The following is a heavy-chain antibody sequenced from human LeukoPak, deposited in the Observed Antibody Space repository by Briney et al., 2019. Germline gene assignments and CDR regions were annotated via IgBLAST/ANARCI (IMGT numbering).Heavy chain of an antibody. D-gene: IGHD1-26*01. CDR1: GFTFSSYG. V-gene: IGHV3-30*18. CDR3: AKVFRSGSYLSD. CDR2: ISYDGSNK. Sequence: GGSLRLSCAASGFTFSSYGMHWVRQAPGKGLEWVAVISYDGSNKYYAGSVKGRFTISRDNSKNTLYLQMNSLRAEDTAVYYCAKVFRSGSYLSDWGQGTLVTVSS. J-gene: IGHJ4*02.